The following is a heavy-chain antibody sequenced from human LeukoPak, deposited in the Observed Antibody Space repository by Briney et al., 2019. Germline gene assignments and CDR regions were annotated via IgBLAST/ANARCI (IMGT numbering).Heavy chain of an antibody. V-gene: IGHV3-20*04. J-gene: IGHJ4*02. CDR3: ARLRGYDFWSGFEY. CDR2: LNWNGGST. Sequence: GGSLRLSCAASGFTVSSNYMSWVRQAPGKGLEWVSGLNWNGGSTGYADSVKGRFTISRDNAKNSLYLQMNSLRAEDTALYYCARLRGYDFWSGFEYWGQGTLVTVSS. CDR1: GFTVSSNY. D-gene: IGHD3-3*01.